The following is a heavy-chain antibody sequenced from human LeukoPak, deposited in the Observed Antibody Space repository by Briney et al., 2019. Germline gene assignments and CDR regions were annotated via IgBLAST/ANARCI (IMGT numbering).Heavy chain of an antibody. CDR2: ISSSSSYI. CDR3: ARHTVYYYDSSGFAPSYYYYGMDV. V-gene: IGHV3-21*01. Sequence: PGGSLRLSCAASGFTFSSYSMNWVRQAPGKGLEWVSSISSSSSYIYYADSVKGRFTISRDNAKNSLYLQMNSLRAEDTAVYYYARHTVYYYDSSGFAPSYYYYGMDVWGQGTTVTVSS. J-gene: IGHJ6*02. CDR1: GFTFSSYS. D-gene: IGHD3-22*01.